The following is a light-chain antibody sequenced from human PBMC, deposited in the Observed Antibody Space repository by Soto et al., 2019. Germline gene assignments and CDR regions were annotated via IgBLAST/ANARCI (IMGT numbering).Light chain of an antibody. V-gene: IGKV1-33*01. Sequence: DIQMTQSPSSLSSSVVDRVTITCQAIHDITKYLNWYQQKPGKAPKLLIYDTSNLETGAPFRFSGRGSGTNFTLTISSLRPEDIATYYGQYYDNFPPMFTFGQGTKLEMK. J-gene: IGKJ2*01. CDR3: QYYDNFPPMFT. CDR1: HDITKY. CDR2: DTS.